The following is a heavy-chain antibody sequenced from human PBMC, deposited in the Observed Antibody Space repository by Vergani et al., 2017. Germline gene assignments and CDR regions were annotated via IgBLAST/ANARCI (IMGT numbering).Heavy chain of an antibody. D-gene: IGHD3-3*01. J-gene: IGHJ5*02. CDR3: VRGGRGDHGDFWSRLGP. V-gene: IGHV3-33*01. CDR2: IWYDGSNK. CDR1: GFRFSSYG. Sequence: QVQLVESGGGVVQPGRSLRLSCAASGFRFSSYGMNWVRQAPGKGLEWVAVIWYDGSNKYYADSVKGRFTISRDNSQNTVNLQMNSLRPDDTAVYYCVRGGRGDHGDFWSRLGPWGQGTLVIVSS.